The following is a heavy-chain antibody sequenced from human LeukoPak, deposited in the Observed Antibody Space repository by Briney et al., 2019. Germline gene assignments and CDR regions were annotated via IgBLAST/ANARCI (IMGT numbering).Heavy chain of an antibody. CDR1: GFTFTSYS. CDR3: ARASQDRFGYYYYGMDV. CDR2: ISGGGGST. Sequence: GGSLRLSCAASGFTFTSYSMNWVRQAPGKGLEWVSTISGGGGSTYYADSVKGRFTISRDNSKNTLYLQMNSLRAEDTAVYYCARASQDRFGYYYYGMDVWGQGTTVTVSS. J-gene: IGHJ6*02. V-gene: IGHV3-23*01. D-gene: IGHD3-10*01.